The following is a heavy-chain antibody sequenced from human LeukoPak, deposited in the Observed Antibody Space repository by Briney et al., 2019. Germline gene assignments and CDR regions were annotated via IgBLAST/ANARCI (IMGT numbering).Heavy chain of an antibody. CDR2: ISAYNGNT. D-gene: IGHD2-2*01. J-gene: IGHJ6*02. CDR3: ARDHPLYCSSTSCYSPLRSHYYYYGMDV. V-gene: IGHV1-18*01. Sequence: ASVKVSCKASGYTFTSYGISRVRQAPGQGLEWMGWISAYNGNTNYAQKLQGRVTMTTDTSTSTAYMELRSLRSDDTAVYYCARDHPLYCSSTSCYSPLRSHYYYYGMDVWGQGTTVTVSS. CDR1: GYTFTSYG.